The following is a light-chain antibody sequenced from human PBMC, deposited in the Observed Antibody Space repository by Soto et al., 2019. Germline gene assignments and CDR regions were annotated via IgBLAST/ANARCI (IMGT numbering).Light chain of an antibody. CDR3: QQRSNWPT. J-gene: IGKJ5*01. Sequence: EIAFTQSPATLSLSPGETATLSCRASQSVSSYLAWYQQKPGQAPRLLIYDASNRATGIPARFSGSGSGTDFTLTISSLEPEDFAVYYCQQRSNWPTFGQGTRLEIK. V-gene: IGKV3-11*01. CDR2: DAS. CDR1: QSVSSY.